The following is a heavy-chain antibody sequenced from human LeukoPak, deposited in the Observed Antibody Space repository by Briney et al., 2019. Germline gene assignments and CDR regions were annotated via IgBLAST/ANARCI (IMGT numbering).Heavy chain of an antibody. CDR2: INAGNGNT. D-gene: IGHD2-2*01. Sequence: ASVKVSCKASGYTFTSYAMHWVRHAPGQRLEWMGWINAGNGNTKYSQKFQGRVTITRDTSASTAYMELSSLRSEDTAVYYCARLVVPAAPGYYYGMDVWGKGTTVTVSS. CDR1: GYTFTSYA. J-gene: IGHJ6*04. V-gene: IGHV1-3*01. CDR3: ARLVVPAAPGYYYGMDV.